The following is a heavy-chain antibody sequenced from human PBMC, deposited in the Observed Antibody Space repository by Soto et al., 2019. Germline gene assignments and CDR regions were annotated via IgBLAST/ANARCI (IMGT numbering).Heavy chain of an antibody. D-gene: IGHD6-13*01. CDR1: GGSITSSSY. Sequence: QLQLQESGPGLVKPSETLSLSCTVSGGSITSSSYWGWIRQPPGKGLEWIGSIYSTGNTYDNPSLKGRVTISADTSKNQFSLNLSSVTAADTAVYYCRSSSRYSTDVWGQGTTVYVSS. CDR3: RSSSRYSTDV. V-gene: IGHV4-39*01. CDR2: IYSTGNT. J-gene: IGHJ6*02.